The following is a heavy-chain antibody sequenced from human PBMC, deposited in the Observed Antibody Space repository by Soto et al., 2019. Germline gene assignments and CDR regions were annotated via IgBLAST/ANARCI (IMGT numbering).Heavy chain of an antibody. V-gene: IGHV3-30*03. J-gene: IGHJ4*02. CDR1: GFIFSRYG. D-gene: IGHD2-21*02. CDR3: TRDLPLYCRGDCKFDF. Sequence: QVQLVESGGGVVQSGGSLRLSCGGSGFIFSRYGMHWVRQAPGKGLEWVTGISYDGGERFYADSVKGRFTISRDNSKNRMDLQKSSLRPEDTAVYYCTRDLPLYCRGDCKFDFWGQGTLVTISS. CDR2: ISYDGGER.